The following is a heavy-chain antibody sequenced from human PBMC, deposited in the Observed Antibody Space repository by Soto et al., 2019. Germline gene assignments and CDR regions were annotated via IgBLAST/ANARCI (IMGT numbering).Heavy chain of an antibody. J-gene: IGHJ3*02. D-gene: IGHD2-15*01. CDR3: ARDQCSGGSCYSHAFDI. V-gene: IGHV3-21*01. CDR1: GFTFSTYI. CDR2: ISSSSTYI. Sequence: EVQLVESGGGLVKPGGSLRLSCAASGFTFSTYIMNWVRQAPGKGLEWVSSISSSSTYIYYADSLKGRFTISRDNAKNSLYLLVNSLRAEDTAVYYCARDQCSGGSCYSHAFDIWGQGTMVTVSS.